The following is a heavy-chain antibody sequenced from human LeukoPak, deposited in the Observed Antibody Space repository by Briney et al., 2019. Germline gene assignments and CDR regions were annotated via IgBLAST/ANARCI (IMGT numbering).Heavy chain of an antibody. CDR2: ISGSGGST. V-gene: IGHV3-23*01. D-gene: IGHD3-22*01. J-gene: IGHJ4*02. CDR1: GFTFSSYA. Sequence: PGGSLRLSCAASGFTFSSYAMSWVRQAPGKGLEWVSAISGSGGSTYYADSVKGRFTISRDNSKNTLYLQMNSLRAEDTAVYYCAKDRPPSGKSSGYYIFDYWGQGTLVTVSS. CDR3: AKDRPPSGKSSGYYIFDY.